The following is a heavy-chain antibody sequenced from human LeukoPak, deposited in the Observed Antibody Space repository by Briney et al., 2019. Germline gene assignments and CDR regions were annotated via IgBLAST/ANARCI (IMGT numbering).Heavy chain of an antibody. V-gene: IGHV4-59*08. CDR2: IYYSGST. J-gene: IGHJ6*02. Sequence: PSETLSLTCTVSGGSISSYYWSWIRQPPGKGLEWIGYIYYSGSTNYNPSLKSRVTISVDTSKNQFSLKLSSVTAADTAVYYCARHAPKYGMDVWGQGTTVTVSS. CDR3: ARHAPKYGMDV. CDR1: GGSISSYY.